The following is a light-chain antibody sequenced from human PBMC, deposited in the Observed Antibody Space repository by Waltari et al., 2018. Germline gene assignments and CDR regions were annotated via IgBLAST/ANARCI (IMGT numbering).Light chain of an antibody. J-gene: IGLJ7*01. CDR1: SSAVGNYNF. V-gene: IGLV2-11*03. Sequence: PGQSVPISCSGPSSAVGNYNFVSWYQQHPGNAPKLLIYDVVKRPSGVPDRFSGSNSGNTSSLTISGLQTEDEADYYCCSYAGSYTFVFGGGTQLTVL. CDR3: CSYAGSYTFV. CDR2: DVV.